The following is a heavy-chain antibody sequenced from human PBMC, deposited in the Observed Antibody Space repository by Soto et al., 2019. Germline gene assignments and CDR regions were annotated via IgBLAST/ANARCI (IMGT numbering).Heavy chain of an antibody. CDR1: GFIFSNYA. CDR3: AKFRGPTYDFYYMDA. Sequence: ESGGGVVQPGGSLTHSCAASGFIFSNYAMTWVRQAPGKGLEWVSSRGSGGSTYQADSVKGRFIISRDNSKNMLYLQMDSLRAEDTAVYYCAKFRGPTYDFYYMDAWGKGTTVIVS. D-gene: IGHD3-10*01. J-gene: IGHJ6*03. V-gene: IGHV3-23*01. CDR2: SRGSGGST.